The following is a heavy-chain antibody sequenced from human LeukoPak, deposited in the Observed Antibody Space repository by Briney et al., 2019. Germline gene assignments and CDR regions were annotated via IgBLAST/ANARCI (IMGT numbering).Heavy chain of an antibody. Sequence: SETLSLTCTVSGGSISSYYWSWIRQPPGKGLEWIGYIYYSGSTYYNPSLKSRVTISVDTSKNQFSLKLSSVTAADTAVYYCARDSVVVPAAPWGQGTLVTVSS. CDR3: ARDSVVVPAAP. J-gene: IGHJ5*02. V-gene: IGHV4-59*12. CDR2: IYYSGST. CDR1: GGSISSYY. D-gene: IGHD2-2*01.